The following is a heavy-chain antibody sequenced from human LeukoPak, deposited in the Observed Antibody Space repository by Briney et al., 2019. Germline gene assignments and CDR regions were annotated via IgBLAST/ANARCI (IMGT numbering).Heavy chain of an antibody. Sequence: PSETLSFTCAVYGGSFSGYYWSWIRQPPGKGLEWLGEINHSGSTNYNPSLKSRVTISVDTSKNQFSLKLSSVTAADTAVYYCARWQFILVDDSSGYYSHWGQGTLVTVSS. CDR3: ARWQFILVDDSSGYYSH. D-gene: IGHD3-22*01. J-gene: IGHJ4*02. CDR2: INHSGST. CDR1: GGSFSGYY. V-gene: IGHV4-34*01.